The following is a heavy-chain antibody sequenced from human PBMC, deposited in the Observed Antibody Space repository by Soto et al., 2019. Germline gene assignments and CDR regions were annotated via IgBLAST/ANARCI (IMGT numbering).Heavy chain of an antibody. Sequence: GESLKISCKGSGYSFTSYWISWVRQMPGKGLEWMGRIDPSDSYTNYSPSFQGHDTISVTKSITTVFLQWSSLRASDTAMYYCARQIYDSDTGPNFQYYFDSWGQGTPVTVSS. J-gene: IGHJ4*02. CDR3: ARQIYDSDTGPNFQYYFDS. CDR2: IDPSDSYT. V-gene: IGHV5-10-1*01. CDR1: GYSFTSYW. D-gene: IGHD3-22*01.